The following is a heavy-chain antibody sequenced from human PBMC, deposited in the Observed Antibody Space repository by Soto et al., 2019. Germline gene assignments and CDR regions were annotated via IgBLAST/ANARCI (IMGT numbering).Heavy chain of an antibody. CDR2: ISYDGTTK. CDR3: ARGQSATVITSTHFDP. V-gene: IGHV3-30-3*01. Sequence: QVQLLQSGGGVVQPGGSLRLSCSASGFTLRSFALDWVRQAPGKGLEWVAVISYDGTTKFYADSVKGRFFISRDNSKNTLFRQMNNLRTEDTAVYYCARGQSATVITSTHFDPWGQGTLVTVSS. CDR1: GFTLRSFA. J-gene: IGHJ5*02. D-gene: IGHD4-17*01.